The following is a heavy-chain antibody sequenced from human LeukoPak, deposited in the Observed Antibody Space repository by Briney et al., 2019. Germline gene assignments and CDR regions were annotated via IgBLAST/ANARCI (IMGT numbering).Heavy chain of an antibody. CDR3: AKGPPRRFGFEVGYYMDV. CDR2: ISGSGGRT. D-gene: IGHD1-14*01. J-gene: IGHJ6*03. Sequence: GGSLRLSCAASGFTFSSYAMSWVRQAPGKGLEWVSAISGSGGRTYYADSVKGRFTISRDNSKNTLYLQMNSLRAEDTAVYYCAKGPPRRFGFEVGYYMDVWGKGTTVTVSS. V-gene: IGHV3-23*01. CDR1: GFTFSSYA.